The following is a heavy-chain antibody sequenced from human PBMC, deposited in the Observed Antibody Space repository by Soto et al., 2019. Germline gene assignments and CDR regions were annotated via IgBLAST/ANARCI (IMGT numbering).Heavy chain of an antibody. Sequence: DVQLVESGGGLVKPGGSLRLSCTVSGFTLSDYSMNWVRQAPGKGLQWLSSISSGSRSLYYADSVRGRFTVSRDDAKKVVSVLMSSLRADDAAIDFWAGDRRARGLALAGRSATWGQGARVNVSS. V-gene: IGHV3-21*01. CDR1: GFTLSDYS. CDR3: AGDRRARGLALAGRSAT. CDR2: ISSGSRSL. J-gene: IGHJ5*02. D-gene: IGHD6-13*01.